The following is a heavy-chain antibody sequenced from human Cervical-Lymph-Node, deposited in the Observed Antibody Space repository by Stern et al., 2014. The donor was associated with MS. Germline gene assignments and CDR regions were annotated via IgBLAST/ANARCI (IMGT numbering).Heavy chain of an antibody. CDR1: GGSITNRDY. Sequence: QLQLQESGPGLVKPSETLSLTCTVSGGSITNRDYWGWIRQSPGKGLEWIGRVYYSGITYYRPSLKSRATISIDTSRNHFFLSLTSVTATDTAVYFCARGVTAVTNYVPNWCFDLWGRGTLVTVSS. V-gene: IGHV4-39*02. CDR3: ARGVTAVTNYVPNWCFDL. D-gene: IGHD4-11*01. CDR2: VYYSGIT. J-gene: IGHJ2*01.